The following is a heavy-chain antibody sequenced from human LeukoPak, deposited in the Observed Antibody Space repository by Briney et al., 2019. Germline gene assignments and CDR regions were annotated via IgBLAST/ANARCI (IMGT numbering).Heavy chain of an antibody. Sequence: GGSLRLSCAASGFTVSSNYMSWVRQAPGKGLEWVSVIYSGGSTYYADSVKGRFTISRDNSKNTLYLQMNSLRAEDTAVYYCAKLSSYSSGWGWGQGTLVTVSS. CDR3: AKLSSYSSGWG. D-gene: IGHD6-19*01. J-gene: IGHJ4*02. CDR1: GFTVSSNY. V-gene: IGHV3-53*01. CDR2: IYSGGST.